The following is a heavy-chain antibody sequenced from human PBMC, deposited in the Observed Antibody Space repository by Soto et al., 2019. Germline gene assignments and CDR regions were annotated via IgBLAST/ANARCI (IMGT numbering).Heavy chain of an antibody. CDR2: ISYDGRNI. CDR1: GFTFSSYG. J-gene: IGHJ4*02. D-gene: IGHD3-16*02. V-gene: IGHV3-30*18. Sequence: GGSLRLSCAASGFTFSSYGMHWVRQAPGKGLEWVAVISYDGRNIYYADSVKGRFTISRDNSKNTLYLQMNSLRPEDTAFYYCTKDMDDKVWGSYRPDFDYWGQGTLVTVSS. CDR3: TKDMDDKVWGSYRPDFDY.